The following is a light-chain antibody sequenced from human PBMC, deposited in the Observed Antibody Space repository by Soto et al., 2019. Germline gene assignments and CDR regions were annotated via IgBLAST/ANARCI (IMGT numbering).Light chain of an antibody. CDR3: LQRSDWRT. J-gene: IGKJ1*01. CDR1: ESIGRS. V-gene: IGKV3-11*01. Sequence: IVLTQSPVSLSLSPGERATLSCRASESIGRSLAWYQQRPGQAPRLLIYDASNRATGIPARFSGSGSGTDLTLTISMPEPENFAVYDGLQRSDWRTFGRGTKVEIK. CDR2: DAS.